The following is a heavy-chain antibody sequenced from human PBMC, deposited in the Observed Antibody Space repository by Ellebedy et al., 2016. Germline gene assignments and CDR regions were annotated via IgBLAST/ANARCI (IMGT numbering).Heavy chain of an antibody. CDR3: ATKDFRTGYNFDY. J-gene: IGHJ4*02. V-gene: IGHV3-30-3*01. CDR1: GFPFPNYG. D-gene: IGHD3/OR15-3a*01. Sequence: GESLKISCAASGFPFPNYGLHWVRQAPGKGLEWLSIISFDGTHKYYADSVKGRFTISRDNSKSTLFLQMNSLRPEDTAVYYCATKDFRTGYNFDYWGPGTLVTVSS. CDR2: ISFDGTHK.